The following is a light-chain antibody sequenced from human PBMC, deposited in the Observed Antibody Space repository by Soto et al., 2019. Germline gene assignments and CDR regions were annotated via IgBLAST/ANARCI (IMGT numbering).Light chain of an antibody. CDR2: KVS. V-gene: IGKV2-30*01. J-gene: IGKJ1*01. Sequence: DVVMTQSPLSLPVTLGQPASISCRSSRSLLYSDGNTYLNWFHQRPGQPPRRLIYKVSNRDSGVPDRLSGSGSATDVTLKISRVEADDVGVYCCMQGVYWPPGRAFGQGTKVEIK. CDR3: MQGVYWPPGRA. CDR1: RSLLYSDGNTY.